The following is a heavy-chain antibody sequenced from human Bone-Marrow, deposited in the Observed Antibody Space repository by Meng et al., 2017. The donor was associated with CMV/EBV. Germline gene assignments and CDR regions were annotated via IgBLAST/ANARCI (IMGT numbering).Heavy chain of an antibody. Sequence: GSLRLSCKGSGYSFTSYWIGWVRQMPGKGLEWMGIIYPGDSDTRYSPSFQGQVTISADKSISTAYLQWSSLKASDTAMYYCARLGGSYYKGFDYWGQGTLVTVSS. D-gene: IGHD1-26*01. CDR1: GYSFTSYW. CDR3: ARLGGSYYKGFDY. CDR2: IYPGDSDT. J-gene: IGHJ4*02. V-gene: IGHV5-51*01.